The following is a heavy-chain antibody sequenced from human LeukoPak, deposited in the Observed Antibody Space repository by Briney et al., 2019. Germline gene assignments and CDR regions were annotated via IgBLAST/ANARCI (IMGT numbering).Heavy chain of an antibody. Sequence: GGSLRLSCAASGSTFSDYYMSWIRQAPGKGLEWVSYISSSGSTIYYADSVKGRFTISRDNAKNSLYLQMNSLGAEDTAVYYCASGWKSGSFDYWGQGTLVTVSS. CDR1: GSTFSDYY. J-gene: IGHJ4*02. D-gene: IGHD1-1*01. CDR3: ASGWKSGSFDY. CDR2: ISSSGSTI. V-gene: IGHV3-11*01.